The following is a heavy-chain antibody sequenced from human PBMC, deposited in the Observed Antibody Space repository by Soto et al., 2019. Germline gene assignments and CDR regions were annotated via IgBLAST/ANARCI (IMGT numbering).Heavy chain of an antibody. D-gene: IGHD3-3*01. CDR3: ATQFVWSGYGAYGMDV. CDR1: GYTFTSYD. CDR2: MNPNSGNT. V-gene: IGHV1-8*01. Sequence: ASVKVSCKASGYTFTSYDINWVRQATGQGLEWMGWMNPNSGNTGYAQKFQGRVTMTRNTSISTAYMELSSMRSEDTAVYYCATQFVWSGYGAYGMDVSGKGTTVTV. J-gene: IGHJ6*04.